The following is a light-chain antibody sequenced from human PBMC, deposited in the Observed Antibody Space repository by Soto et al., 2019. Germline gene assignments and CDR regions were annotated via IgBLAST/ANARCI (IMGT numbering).Light chain of an antibody. CDR3: KAWDSSTDPYV. V-gene: IGLV3-1*01. J-gene: IGLJ1*01. Sequence: SYELTQPPSVSVSPGQTASITCSGDKLGDKYACWYQQKPGQSPVLVIYQDSKRPSGIPERFSGSNSGNTATLTISGTQAMDEADYYCKAWDSSTDPYVFGTGTKV. CDR2: QDS. CDR1: KLGDKY.